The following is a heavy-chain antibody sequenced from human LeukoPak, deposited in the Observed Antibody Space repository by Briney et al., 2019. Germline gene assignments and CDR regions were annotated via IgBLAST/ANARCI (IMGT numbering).Heavy chain of an antibody. V-gene: IGHV3-23*01. CDR3: ARQLGYCSDGSCYFDY. CDR2: ISTSGGST. D-gene: IGHD2-15*01. CDR1: GFTFSNYA. J-gene: IGHJ4*02. Sequence: PGGSLRLSCAASGFTFSNYAMSWVRQAPGRGLEWVSAISTSGGSTYYADSVKGRFTISTDNSKNTLHLQMNSLRAEDTAVYLCARQLGYCSDGSCYFDYWGQGTLVTVSS.